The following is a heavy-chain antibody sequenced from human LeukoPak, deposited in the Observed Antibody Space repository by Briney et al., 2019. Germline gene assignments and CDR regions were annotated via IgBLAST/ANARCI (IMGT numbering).Heavy chain of an antibody. D-gene: IGHD5-24*01. J-gene: IGHJ4*02. V-gene: IGHV3-33*01. CDR3: ARTGGRDGYGFDS. CDR2: VRYHGSDK. Sequence: TSPRLSCAASGFTFSSHGMHWVRQAPGKGLEWVAVVRYHGSDKNYADSVKGRFTISRDNSKNTLYLQMNSLRVEDTALYYCARTGGRDGYGFDSWGQGTLVTVSP. CDR1: GFTFSSHG.